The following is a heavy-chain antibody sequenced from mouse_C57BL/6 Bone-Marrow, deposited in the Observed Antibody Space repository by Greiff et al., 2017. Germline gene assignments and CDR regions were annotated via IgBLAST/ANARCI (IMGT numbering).Heavy chain of an antibody. J-gene: IGHJ2*01. CDR2: IYPRSGNT. D-gene: IGHD2-4*01. V-gene: IGHV1-81*01. CDR1: GYTFTSYG. CDR3: ARWRLRRRGYCFDY. Sequence: QVQLQQSGAELARPGASVKLSCKASGYTFTSYGISWVKQRTGQGLEWIGEIYPRSGNTYYNEKFKGKATLTADKSSSTAYIELRSLTSEDSAVYFCARWRLRRRGYCFDYWGQGTTLTVSS.